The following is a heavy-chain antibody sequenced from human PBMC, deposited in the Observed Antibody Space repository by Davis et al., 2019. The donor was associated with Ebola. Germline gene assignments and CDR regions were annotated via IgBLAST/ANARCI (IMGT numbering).Heavy chain of an antibody. Sequence: GESLKISCAASGFTFSSYGMHWVRQAPGKGLEWVAVIWYDGSNKYYADSVKGRFTISRDNSKNTLYLQMNSLRAEDTAVYYCAKLWLVGTGFDYWGQGTLVTVSS. V-gene: IGHV3-33*06. CDR2: IWYDGSNK. D-gene: IGHD6-19*01. CDR1: GFTFSSYG. CDR3: AKLWLVGTGFDY. J-gene: IGHJ4*02.